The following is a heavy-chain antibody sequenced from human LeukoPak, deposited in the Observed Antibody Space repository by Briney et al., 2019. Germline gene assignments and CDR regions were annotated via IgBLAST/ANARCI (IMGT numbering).Heavy chain of an antibody. D-gene: IGHD3-22*01. J-gene: IGHJ4*02. CDR3: ARGVDYYENSGTIDY. CDR2: IKQDGSEK. V-gene: IGHV3-7*01. CDR1: GFTFSSSW. Sequence: PGGSLRLSCAASGFTFSSSWMSWVRQAPGKGLEWVANIKQDGSEKYYVGSVKGRFAISRDNSKNTLYLQMNSLRAEDTAVYYCARGVDYYENSGTIDYWGQGTLVTVSS.